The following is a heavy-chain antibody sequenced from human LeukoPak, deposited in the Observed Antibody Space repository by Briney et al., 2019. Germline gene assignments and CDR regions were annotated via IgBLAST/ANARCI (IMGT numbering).Heavy chain of an antibody. CDR1: GGSISSYC. CDR2: IYCSGGT. CDR3: ARDYDTTWFEP. V-gene: IGHV4-59*01. Sequence: SETLSLTCTVSGGSISSYCWSWIRQPPGKGLEWIGYIYCSGGTNYNPSLKSRVTISVDTSKNQFSLKLSSVTAADTAVYYCARDYDTTWFEPWGQGTLVTVSS. J-gene: IGHJ5*02. D-gene: IGHD3-16*01.